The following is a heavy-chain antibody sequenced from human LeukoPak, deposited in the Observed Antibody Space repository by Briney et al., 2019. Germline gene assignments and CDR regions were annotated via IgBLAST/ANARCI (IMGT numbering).Heavy chain of an antibody. CDR3: ARVFRDYYYGMDV. CDR1: GGSISSSNW. V-gene: IGHV4-4*02. J-gene: IGHJ6*02. CDR2: IYHSGST. Sequence: PSGTLSLTCAVSGGSISSSNWWSWVRQPPGKGLEWIGEIYHSGSTNYNPSLKSRVTISVDKSKNQFSLKLSSVTAADTAVYYCARVFRDYYYGMDVRGQGTTVTVSS.